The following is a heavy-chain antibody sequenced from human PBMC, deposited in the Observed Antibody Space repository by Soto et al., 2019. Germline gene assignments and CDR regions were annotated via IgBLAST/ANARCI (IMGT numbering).Heavy chain of an antibody. CDR1: GFAVSTHY. CDR2: MFYGGST. CDR3: ATTGMGVTLYYYYHGMDV. D-gene: IGHD1-26*01. V-gene: IGHV3-66*01. J-gene: IGHJ6*02. Sequence: EVQLVESGGGLVQPGGSLRLSCAASGFAVSTHYMTWVRQAPGKGLEWVSVMFYGGSTYYADSVKGRFTISRDDSKNTLYLQMNSLRAEDTDVYYCATTGMGVTLYYYYHGMDVWGQGTTVTVSS.